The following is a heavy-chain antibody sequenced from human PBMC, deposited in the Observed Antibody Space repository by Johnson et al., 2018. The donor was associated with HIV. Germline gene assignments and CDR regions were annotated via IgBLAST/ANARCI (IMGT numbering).Heavy chain of an antibody. J-gene: IGHJ3*02. CDR2: ISWNSGSI. Sequence: VLLVESGGGLVQPGRSLRLSCAASGFTFDDYAMHWVRQAQGKGLEWVSGISWNSGSIGYADSVKGRFTISRDNAKNSLYLQMNSLRAEDTALYYCAKVMITFGGTLSVNAFDIWGQGTMVTVSS. V-gene: IGHV3-9*01. CDR1: GFTFDDYA. CDR3: AKVMITFGGTLSVNAFDI. D-gene: IGHD3-16*01.